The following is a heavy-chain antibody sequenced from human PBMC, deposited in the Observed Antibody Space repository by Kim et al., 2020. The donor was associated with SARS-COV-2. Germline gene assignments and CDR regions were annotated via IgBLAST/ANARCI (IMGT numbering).Heavy chain of an antibody. J-gene: IGHJ4*02. V-gene: IGHV4-34*01. CDR2: INHSGST. Sequence: SETLSLTCAVYGGSFSGYYWSWIRQPPGKGLEWIGEINHSGSTNYNPSLKSRVTISVDTSKNQFSLKLSSVTAADTAVYYCARVVSGMVDYWGQGTLVTVSS. CDR3: ARVVSGMVDY. CDR1: GGSFSGYY.